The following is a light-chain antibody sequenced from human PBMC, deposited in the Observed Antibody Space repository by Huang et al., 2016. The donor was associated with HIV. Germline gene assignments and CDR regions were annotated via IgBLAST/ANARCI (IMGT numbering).Light chain of an antibody. V-gene: IGKV4-1*01. CDR2: GAA. J-gene: IGKJ1*01. CDR1: QTVLYSSNNKNY. CDR3: HQYYRSPWT. Sequence: DIVMTQSPDSLAVSLGARATINCKSSQTVLYSSNNKNYLAWYQQKPGQPPKLLIYGAATRESGVPDRFSGRGSGTDFTLTISSLQAADVAVYYCHQYYRSPWTFGQGTKVEIK.